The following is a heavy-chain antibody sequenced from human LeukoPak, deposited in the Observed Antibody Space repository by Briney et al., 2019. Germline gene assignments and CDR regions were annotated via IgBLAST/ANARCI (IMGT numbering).Heavy chain of an antibody. CDR3: ARGLSHRDASAYFYNWFDP. J-gene: IGHJ5*02. CDR1: GHSISNGNY. CDR2: IYHSGDT. D-gene: IGHD3-22*01. V-gene: IGHV4-38-2*02. Sequence: PSETLSLTCTVSGHSISNGNYWGWIRQPPGKGLEWIGSIYHSGDTHYNPSLKSRVTIFVDTFNNQISLRLTSLTAADTAVYYCARGLSHRDASAYFYNWFDPWGQGTLVTVSS.